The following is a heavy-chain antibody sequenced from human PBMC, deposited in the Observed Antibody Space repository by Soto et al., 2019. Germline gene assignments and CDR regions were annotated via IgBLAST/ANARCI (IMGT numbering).Heavy chain of an antibody. D-gene: IGHD2-15*01. Sequence: SSVKLSSKASGVTFSSYAISWLRQSPGEGLEWLGGIIPIFGTANYAQKLQGRVTITGDEATSTAYMELSRLRSEDTAGYDCAREVVVLVAATINYYHYGMDVWGQGTTVTVSS. V-gene: IGHV1-69*13. CDR3: AREVVVLVAATINYYHYGMDV. J-gene: IGHJ6*02. CDR2: IIPIFGTA. CDR1: GVTFSSYA.